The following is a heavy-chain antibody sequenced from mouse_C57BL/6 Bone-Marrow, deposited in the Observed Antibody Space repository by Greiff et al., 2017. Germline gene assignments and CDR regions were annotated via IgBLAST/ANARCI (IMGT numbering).Heavy chain of an antibody. CDR1: GYTFTTYP. J-gene: IGHJ2*01. Sequence: LVESGAELVKPGASVKMSCKASGYTFTTYPIEWLKQNHGKSLEWIGNFHPYNDDTKYNEKFKGKATLTVEKSSNTVYLELSRLTSDDSAVYYCARSSTFFYYFDYWGQGTTLTVSS. D-gene: IGHD5-1*01. CDR2: FHPYNDDT. CDR3: ARSSTFFYYFDY. V-gene: IGHV1-47*01.